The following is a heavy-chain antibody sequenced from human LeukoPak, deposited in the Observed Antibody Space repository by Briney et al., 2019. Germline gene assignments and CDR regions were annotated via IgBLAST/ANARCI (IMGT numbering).Heavy chain of an antibody. J-gene: IGHJ6*04. Sequence: GGSLRLSCAASGFTFSSYWMSWVRQAPGKGLEWVANIKDDGSNKYYVDSVKGRFTISRDNAKNSLFLQMNSLRAEDTAVYYCARDRGIAPSVTYYYYGMDVWGKGATVTV. CDR1: GFTFSSYW. D-gene: IGHD6-13*01. V-gene: IGHV3-7*03. CDR3: ARDRGIAPSVTYYYYGMDV. CDR2: IKDDGSNK.